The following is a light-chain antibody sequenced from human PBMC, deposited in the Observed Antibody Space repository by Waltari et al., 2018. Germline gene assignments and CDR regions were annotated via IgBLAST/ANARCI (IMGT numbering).Light chain of an antibody. V-gene: IGLV2-8*01. J-gene: IGLJ3*02. CDR1: TNDIGPPT. CDR3: NSYSFDNNWV. CDR2: DVN. Sequence: LTQTPPPPGSLGHPAPSPAMGPTNDIGPPTMSPWYQHRPGAAPKLIISDVNNRASGVPDRFSGSKSGSTASLTISGLQAEDEAIYYCNSYSFDNNWVFGGGTKVTV.